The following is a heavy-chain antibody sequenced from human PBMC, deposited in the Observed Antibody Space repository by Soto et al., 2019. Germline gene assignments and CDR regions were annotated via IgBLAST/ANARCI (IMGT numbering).Heavy chain of an antibody. CDR3: AMVDVYVTPSPQDV. Sequence: QVQLVQSGAEVKNPGASVKVSCKASGYTFTRYGIGWARQAPGPGLEWMGWINTNHGNTNYAQNVQGVVTLTTDTFTSTAYMGLRSLRSNDTAIYYCAMVDVYVTPSPQDVWGQGTTVIVSS. J-gene: IGHJ6*02. D-gene: IGHD3-16*01. CDR1: GYTFTRYG. V-gene: IGHV1-18*01. CDR2: INTNHGNT.